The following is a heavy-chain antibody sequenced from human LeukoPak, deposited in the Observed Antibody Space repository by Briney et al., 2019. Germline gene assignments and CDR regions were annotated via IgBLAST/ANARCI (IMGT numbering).Heavy chain of an antibody. V-gene: IGHV3-23*01. Sequence: GGSLRLSCAASGFTFSSSTMSWVRQAPGKGLEWVSSISGSGDSTWYADSVKGRFTISRDNSKNTLFVQVNSLRAEDTAVYYCAKDTMVRGTGHYGMDVWGQGTTVTVSS. D-gene: IGHD3-10*01. CDR2: ISGSGDST. CDR1: GFTFSSST. CDR3: AKDTMVRGTGHYGMDV. J-gene: IGHJ6*02.